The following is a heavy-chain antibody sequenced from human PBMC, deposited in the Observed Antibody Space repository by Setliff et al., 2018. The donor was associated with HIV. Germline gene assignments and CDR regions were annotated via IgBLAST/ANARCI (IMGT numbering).Heavy chain of an antibody. CDR2: IYPGDSDT. CDR1: GYSFSSYW. D-gene: IGHD1-26*01. V-gene: IGHV5-51*01. J-gene: IGHJ3*02. CDR3: GRHRSGCGSSPSGAFDI. Sequence: GESLTISCKGSGYSFSSYWIAWVPQMPGKGLDWMGIIYPGDSDTKYSQSFQGQVTISADKSINTAYLQWSSLEASDTAIYYCGRHRSGCGSSPSGAFDIWGPGTMVTVSS.